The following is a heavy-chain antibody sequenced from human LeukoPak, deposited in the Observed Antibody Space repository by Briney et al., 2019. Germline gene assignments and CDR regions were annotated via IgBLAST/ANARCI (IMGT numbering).Heavy chain of an antibody. CDR1: GFTFGTYA. D-gene: IGHD3-22*01. J-gene: IGHJ4*02. Sequence: PGGSLRLSCVASGFTFGTYAMNWVRQAPGKGLEWLAGLFGNGGGISYADSVKGRFTISRDNSKYTLYLHMNSLRAEDTAVYYCARDRGGLTMIVPSDYWGQGTLVTVSS. V-gene: IGHV3-23*01. CDR3: ARDRGGLTMIVPSDY. CDR2: LFGNGGGI.